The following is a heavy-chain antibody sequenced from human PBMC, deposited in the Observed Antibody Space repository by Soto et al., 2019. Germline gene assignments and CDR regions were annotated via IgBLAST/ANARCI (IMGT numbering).Heavy chain of an antibody. J-gene: IGHJ4*02. CDR1: GFTLSSYA. V-gene: IGHV3-23*01. D-gene: IGHD1-26*01. Sequence: VQLLESGGGLVQPGGSLRLSCAASGFTLSSYAMTWVRQAPRKGLEWVSTIVGSGDTTFYADSVKGRFTISRDTSKNTLYLQMNSLRVEDTAVYYCAKFTSDGWEDYWGQGALVTVSS. CDR3: AKFTSDGWEDY. CDR2: IVGSGDTT.